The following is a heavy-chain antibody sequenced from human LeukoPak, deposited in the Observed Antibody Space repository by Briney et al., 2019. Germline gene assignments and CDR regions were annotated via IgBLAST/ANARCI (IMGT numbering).Heavy chain of an antibody. Sequence: SVKVSCKASGGTFSSYAISWVRQAPGQGLEWMGRIIPIFGTANYAQKFQGRVTITTDESTSTAYMELSSLRSEDTAVYYCAAVIAVAGFDYWGQETLVTVSS. V-gene: IGHV1-69*05. D-gene: IGHD6-19*01. CDR3: AAVIAVAGFDY. CDR1: GGTFSSYA. CDR2: IIPIFGTA. J-gene: IGHJ4*02.